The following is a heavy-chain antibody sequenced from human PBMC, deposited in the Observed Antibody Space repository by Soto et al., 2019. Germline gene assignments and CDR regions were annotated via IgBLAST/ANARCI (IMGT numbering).Heavy chain of an antibody. CDR2: IYYSGST. CDR1: GGSISSCGYY. J-gene: IGHJ6*02. CDR3: ARGGRRSPVMDV. Sequence: PSETLSLTCTVSGGSISSCGYYWSWIRQHPGKGLEWIGYIYYSGSTYYNPSLKSRVTISVDTSKNQFSLKLSSVTAADTAVYYCARGGRRSPVMDVWGQGTTVTVSS. V-gene: IGHV4-31*03.